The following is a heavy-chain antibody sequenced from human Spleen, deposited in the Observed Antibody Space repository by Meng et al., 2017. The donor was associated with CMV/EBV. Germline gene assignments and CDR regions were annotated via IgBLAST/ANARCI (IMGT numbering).Heavy chain of an antibody. CDR3: ARGAHDYSNYHYYYYGMDV. J-gene: IGHJ6*02. CDR2: INHLGST. D-gene: IGHD4-11*01. Sequence: SETLSLTCAVYGGSLSDYYWSWIRQPPGKGLDWIGEINHLGSTNYNPSLKSRVTMSVDTSKNQFSLRVTSVTAADTAVYYCARGAHDYSNYHYYYYGMDVWGQGTTVTVSS. V-gene: IGHV4-34*01. CDR1: GGSLSDYY.